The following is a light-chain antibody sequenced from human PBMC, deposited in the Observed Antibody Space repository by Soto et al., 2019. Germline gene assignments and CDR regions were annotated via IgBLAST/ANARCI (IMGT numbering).Light chain of an antibody. V-gene: IGLV2-23*02. Sequence: QSVLTQPASVSGSPGQSVTISCTGTSNDVGRYFLVSRYQQHPGKAPKLIIFEDTKRPSGVSSRFSGSKSGNTASLTISGLQTEDEADYFCCSYAGSSTFVAFGGGTKATVL. CDR1: SNDVGRYFL. CDR2: EDT. J-gene: IGLJ2*01. CDR3: CSYAGSSTFVA.